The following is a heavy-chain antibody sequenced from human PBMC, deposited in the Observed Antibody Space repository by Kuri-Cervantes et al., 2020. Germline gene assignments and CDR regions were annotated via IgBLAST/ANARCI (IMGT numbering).Heavy chain of an antibody. CDR2: ISYDGSNK. J-gene: IGHJ4*02. V-gene: IGHV3-30-3*01. CDR3: AREGGSYDMPFDY. Sequence: GGSLRLSCAASGFTFSSYAMHWVRQAPGKGLEWVAVISYDGSNKYYADSVKGRFTISRDNSKNTLYLQMNSLRAEDTAVYYCAREGGSYDMPFDYWGQGTLVTVSS. D-gene: IGHD1-26*01. CDR1: GFTFSSYA.